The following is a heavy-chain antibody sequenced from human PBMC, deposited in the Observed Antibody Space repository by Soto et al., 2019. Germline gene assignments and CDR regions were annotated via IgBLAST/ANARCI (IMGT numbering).Heavy chain of an antibody. D-gene: IGHD3-3*01. J-gene: IGHJ6*02. CDR2: IWYVGSNE. V-gene: IGHV3-33*01. Sequence: GGSLRLSCAASGFTFSTYGMHWVRQAPGKGLEWVAVIWYVGSNEYYADSVKGRFTISRDDSMNTLYLQLNSLRAEDTAVYYCAREVRELRFLERDYAMDVWGQGTTVTVSS. CDR3: AREVRELRFLERDYAMDV. CDR1: GFTFSTYG.